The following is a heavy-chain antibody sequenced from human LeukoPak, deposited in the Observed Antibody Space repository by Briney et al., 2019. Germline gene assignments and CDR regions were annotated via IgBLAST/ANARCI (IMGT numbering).Heavy chain of an antibody. D-gene: IGHD1-1*01. Sequence: SETLSLICAVYGGSFSGYYWSWLRQPPGKGLEWIGEINHSGSTNYNPSLKSRVTISVDTSKNQFSLKLSSVTAADTAVYYCARVNINNWHSCDYWGQGTLVTVSS. J-gene: IGHJ4*02. V-gene: IGHV4-34*01. CDR1: GGSFSGYY. CDR3: ARVNINNWHSCDY. CDR2: INHSGST.